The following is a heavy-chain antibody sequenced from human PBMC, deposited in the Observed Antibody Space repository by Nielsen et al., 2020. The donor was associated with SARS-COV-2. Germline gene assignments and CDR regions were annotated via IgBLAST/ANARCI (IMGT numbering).Heavy chain of an antibody. CDR2: IRSKAYGGTT. CDR3: TRVEPHFDY. CDR1: GFTFGDYA. Sequence: GGSLRLSCTASGFTFGDYAMSWVRQAPGKGLEWVGFIRSKAYGGTTEYAASVKGRFTISRDDSKSIAYLQMNSLKTEDTAVYYCTRVEPHFDYWGQGTLVTVSS. V-gene: IGHV3-49*04. D-gene: IGHD1-1*01. J-gene: IGHJ4*02.